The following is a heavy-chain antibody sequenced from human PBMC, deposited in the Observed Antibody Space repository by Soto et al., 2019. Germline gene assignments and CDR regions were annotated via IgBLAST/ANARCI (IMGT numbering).Heavy chain of an antibody. CDR3: ARDLYCSGGSCYKYYYYYYGMDV. V-gene: IGHV3-30*04. J-gene: IGHJ6*02. CDR1: GFTFSSYA. D-gene: IGHD2-15*01. CDR2: ISYDGSNK. Sequence: QVQLVESGGGVVQPGRSLRLSCAASGFTFSSYAMHWVRQAPGKGLEWVAVISYDGSNKYYADSVKGRFTISRDNSKNTLYLQMNSLRAEDTAVYYCARDLYCSGGSCYKYYYYYYGMDVWGQGTTVTVSS.